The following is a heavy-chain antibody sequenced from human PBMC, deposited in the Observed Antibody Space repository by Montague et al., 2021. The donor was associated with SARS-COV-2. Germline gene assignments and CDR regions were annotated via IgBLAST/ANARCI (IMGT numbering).Heavy chain of an antibody. CDR3: ARAGTITMKVVVIDAFDI. CDR2: TYYSGST. D-gene: IGHD3-22*01. J-gene: IGHJ3*02. CDR1: GGSISSGGYY. V-gene: IGHV4-31*03. Sequence: TLSLTCTVSGGSISSGGYYWSWIRQHPGKGLEWIGYTYYSGSTYYNPSLKSRVTISVDTSKNQFSLKLSSVTATDTAVYYCARAGTITMKVVVIDAFDIWGQGTMVTVSS.